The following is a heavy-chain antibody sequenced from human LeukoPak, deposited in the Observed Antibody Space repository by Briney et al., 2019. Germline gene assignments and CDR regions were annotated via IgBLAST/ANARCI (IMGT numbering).Heavy chain of an antibody. D-gene: IGHD5-18*01. CDR3: ATVDRAMDLDY. Sequence: GASVKVSRKVSGYTLTELFMHWVRQAPGKGLEWRGGFDPEDGETTYAQKFQGRVTMTKDTSTDTAYMELSSLRSEDTAVYSCATVDRAMDLDYWGQGTLVTVSS. V-gene: IGHV1-24*01. CDR2: FDPEDGET. J-gene: IGHJ4*02. CDR1: GYTLTELF.